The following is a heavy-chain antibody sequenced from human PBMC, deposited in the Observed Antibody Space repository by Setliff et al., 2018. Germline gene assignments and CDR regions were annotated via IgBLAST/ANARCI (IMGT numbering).Heavy chain of an antibody. V-gene: IGHV4-4*08. D-gene: IGHD2-21*02. CDR2: IYIGGSA. CDR3: ARDLGHGGDSDY. CDR1: GGSFSGYY. Sequence: SETLSLTCAVYGGSFSGYYWSWIRQPPGKGLEWIGHIYIGGSANYNPSLKSRLTTSRDTSKNQVSLKLNSVTATDTAVYYCARDLGHGGDSDYWGQGILVTVSS. J-gene: IGHJ4*02.